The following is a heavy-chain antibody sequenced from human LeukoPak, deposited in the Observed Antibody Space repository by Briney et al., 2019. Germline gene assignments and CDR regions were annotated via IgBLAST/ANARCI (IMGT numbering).Heavy chain of an antibody. J-gene: IGHJ3*02. CDR1: GYSFISYG. D-gene: IGHD1-26*01. Sequence: ASVKVSCKASGYSFISYGISWVRQAPGQGLEWMGRINTYNGNTNYVQKLQGRVTTTRDTSASTAYMELSSLRSEDMAVYYCARGVVGATPFNAFDIWGQGTMVTVSS. V-gene: IGHV1-18*03. CDR3: ARGVVGATPFNAFDI. CDR2: INTYNGNT.